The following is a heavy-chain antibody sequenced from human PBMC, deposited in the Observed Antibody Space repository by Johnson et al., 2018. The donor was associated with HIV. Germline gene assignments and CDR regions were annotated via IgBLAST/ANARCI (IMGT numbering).Heavy chain of an antibody. CDR2: IWSDGTNK. V-gene: IGHV3-30*19. D-gene: IGHD3-22*01. CDR1: GYSIRNSA. CDR3: ARGGDYDSSGSAFDV. J-gene: IGHJ3*01. Sequence: QMLLVESGGGVVQPGRSLRLSCVASGYSIRNSAMHWVRQAPGKGLEWVAIIWSDGTNKYYADSVKGRFTISRDNSKNTLYLQMTSLRAEDTAVYYCARGGDYDSSGSAFDVWGQGTMVTVSS.